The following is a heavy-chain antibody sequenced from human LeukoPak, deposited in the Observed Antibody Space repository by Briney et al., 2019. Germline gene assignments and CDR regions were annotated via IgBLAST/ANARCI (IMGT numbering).Heavy chain of an antibody. Sequence: GRSLRLSCAASGFTFSSYGMHWVRQAPGKGLEWVAVISYDGSNKYYADSVKGRFTISRDNSKNTLYLQMNSLRAEDTAVYYCARARVGMVRGVIDYWGQGTLVTVSS. CDR3: ARARVGMVRGVIDY. D-gene: IGHD3-10*01. CDR2: ISYDGSNK. CDR1: GFTFSSYG. J-gene: IGHJ4*02. V-gene: IGHV3-30*03.